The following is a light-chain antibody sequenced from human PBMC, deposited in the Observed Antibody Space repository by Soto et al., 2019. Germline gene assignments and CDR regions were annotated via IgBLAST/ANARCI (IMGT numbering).Light chain of an antibody. CDR3: SSTRVRSTLSV. CDR2: EIT. Sequence: QSARTEPAAVSWSPGQSSISSSTGTSIDGGAYNYVSWYQHHPGKVPKLLIYEITDRPSGVSDRVSGSKSGNTASLTVSGLPAEDEDDYYCSSTRVRSTLSVFSTGPKAAVL. CDR1: SIDGGAYNY. J-gene: IGLJ1*01. V-gene: IGLV2-14*01.